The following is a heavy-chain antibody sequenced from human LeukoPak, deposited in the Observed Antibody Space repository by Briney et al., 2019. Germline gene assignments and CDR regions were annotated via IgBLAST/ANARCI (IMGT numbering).Heavy chain of an antibody. D-gene: IGHD4-17*01. J-gene: IGHJ4*02. CDR3: ARVTYGDYRDY. CDR2: IIPILGIA. V-gene: IGHV1-69*04. Sequence: SVKVSCKASGYTFTSYGISWVRQAPGQGLEWMGRIIPILGIANYAQKFQGRVTITADKSTSTAYMELSSLRSEDTAVYYCARVTYGDYRDYWGQGTLVTVSS. CDR1: GYTFTSYG.